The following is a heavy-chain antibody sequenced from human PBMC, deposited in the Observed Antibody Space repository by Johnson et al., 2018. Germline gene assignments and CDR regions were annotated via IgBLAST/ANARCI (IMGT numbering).Heavy chain of an antibody. D-gene: IGHD7-27*01. V-gene: IGHV4-59*03. CDR3: GRWGGTLGIRAFDI. CDR1: GDAISHYW. Sequence: QVQLQESGPGLVKPSETLSLSCTVSGDAISHYWWNWIRQPPGKGLEWIGYTHSHGRSNSNHSLRSRVPMSVDTSRHQFSLNLKSVTAAVTAVYYCGRWGGTLGIRAFDIWGQGTLVTGSS. CDR2: THSHGRS. J-gene: IGHJ3*02.